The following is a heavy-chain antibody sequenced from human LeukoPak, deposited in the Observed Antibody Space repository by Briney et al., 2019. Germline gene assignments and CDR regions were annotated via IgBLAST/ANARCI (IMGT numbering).Heavy chain of an antibody. D-gene: IGHD1-26*01. CDR1: GGSISFYY. CDR2: IYNSGST. J-gene: IGHJ6*03. Sequence: SEALSLTCTVSGGSISFYYWSWIRQPPGKGLEWIGYIYNSGSTNYNPSLKSRVTISVDTSKNQFSLKLSSVTAADTAVYYCARGKWELSNYYYYYYYMDVWGKGTTVTVSS. V-gene: IGHV4-59*08. CDR3: ARGKWELSNYYYYYYYMDV.